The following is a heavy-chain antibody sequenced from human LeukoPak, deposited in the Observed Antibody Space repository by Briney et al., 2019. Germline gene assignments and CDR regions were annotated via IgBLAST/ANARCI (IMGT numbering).Heavy chain of an antibody. D-gene: IGHD5-18*01. J-gene: IGHJ4*02. CDR2: IYYSGST. V-gene: IGHV4-59*01. CDR3: ARLTGIQLWLRPDY. Sequence: PSETLSPTCTVSGGSISSYYCSWIRQSPGTGLEWIGYIYYSGSTNYNPSLKSRVTISVDTSKNQFSLKLSSVTAADTAVYYCARLTGIQLWLRPDYWGQGTLVTVSS. CDR1: GGSISSYY.